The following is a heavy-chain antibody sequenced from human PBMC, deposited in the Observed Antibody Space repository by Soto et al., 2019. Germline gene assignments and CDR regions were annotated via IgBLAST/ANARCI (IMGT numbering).Heavy chain of an antibody. V-gene: IGHV3-72*01. CDR2: STNKAKIFIA. CDR3: TKGAYYDDVWGIYRHYYSEC. D-gene: IGHD3-16*02. J-gene: IGHJ4*02. Sequence: WGSLRLSCAASGFTLTDHYMDWVRQAPGKGLEWVGRSTNKAKIFIAEYAASVKGRFTISRDDSQNSLYLQMYSLKTEDTAVYYCTKGAYYDDVWGIYRHYYSECWGKGNMVTVSS. CDR1: GFTLTDHY.